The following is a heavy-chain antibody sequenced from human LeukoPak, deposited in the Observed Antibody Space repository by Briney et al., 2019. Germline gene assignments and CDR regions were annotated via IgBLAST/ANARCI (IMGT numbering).Heavy chain of an antibody. D-gene: IGHD6-19*01. CDR3: ARGFRTGYSSGWFVLPYRNWFDP. CDR1: GGSFSGYY. CDR2: INHSGST. V-gene: IGHV4-34*01. Sequence: PSETLSLTCAVYGGSFSGYYWSWIRQPPGKGLEWIGEINHSGSTNYNPSLKSRVTISVDTSKSQFSLKLSSVTAADTAVYYCARGFRTGYSSGWFVLPYRNWFDPWGQGTLVTVSS. J-gene: IGHJ5*02.